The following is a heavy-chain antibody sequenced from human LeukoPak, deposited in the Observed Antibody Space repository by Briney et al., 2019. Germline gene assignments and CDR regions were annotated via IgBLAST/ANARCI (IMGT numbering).Heavy chain of an antibody. V-gene: IGHV4-59*08. J-gene: IGHJ5*02. Sequence: PSETLSLTCTVSGGSISSYYWSWIRQPPGKGLEWIGYIYYSGSTNYNPSLKSRVTTSVDTSKNQFSLKLSSVTAADTAVYYCARLWQNWFDPWGQGTLVTVSS. CDR3: ARLWQNWFDP. CDR1: GGSISSYY. CDR2: IYYSGST.